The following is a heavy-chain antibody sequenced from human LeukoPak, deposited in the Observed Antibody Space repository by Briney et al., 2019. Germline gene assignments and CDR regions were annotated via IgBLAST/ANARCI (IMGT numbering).Heavy chain of an antibody. CDR3: ARGTLIRGALGSDY. V-gene: IGHV3-53*01. J-gene: IGHJ4*02. D-gene: IGHD3-10*01. Sequence: GGLRLSCAASGFTVSSNYLTWVRQAPGKGLEWVSVIDNTGSTYYADSVKGRFTISRDNSKNTLYLQMNSLRVEDTAMYYCARGTLIRGALGSDYWGQGSLVTVSS. CDR2: IDNTGST. CDR1: GFTVSSNY.